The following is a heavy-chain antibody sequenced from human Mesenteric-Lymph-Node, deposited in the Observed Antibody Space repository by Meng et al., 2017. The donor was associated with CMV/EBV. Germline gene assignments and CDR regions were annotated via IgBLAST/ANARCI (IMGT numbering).Heavy chain of an antibody. Sequence: NSYGISWVRQAPGQGIEWMGWISAYNGNTNYAQKLQGRVTMTTDTSTSTAYMELRSLRSDDTAVYYCARSPDIVVVPAAMGHNWFDPWGQGTLVTVSS. CDR1: NSYG. CDR3: ARSPDIVVVPAAMGHNWFDP. V-gene: IGHV1-18*01. J-gene: IGHJ5*02. D-gene: IGHD2-2*01. CDR2: ISAYNGNT.